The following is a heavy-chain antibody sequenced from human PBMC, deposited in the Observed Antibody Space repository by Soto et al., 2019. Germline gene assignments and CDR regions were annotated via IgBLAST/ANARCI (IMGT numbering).Heavy chain of an antibody. CDR3: ARGNSGYLAWFDP. J-gene: IGHJ5*02. V-gene: IGHV1-3*01. CDR1: GYTFTSYA. CDR2: INAGNGNT. Sequence: QVQLVQSGAEVKKPGASVKVSCKASGYTFTSYAMHWVRQAPGQRLEWMGCINAGNGNTKYSQKFQGRVTITRDTSASTAYMELSSLRSEDTAVYYCARGNSGYLAWFDPWGQGTLVTVSS. D-gene: IGHD5-12*01.